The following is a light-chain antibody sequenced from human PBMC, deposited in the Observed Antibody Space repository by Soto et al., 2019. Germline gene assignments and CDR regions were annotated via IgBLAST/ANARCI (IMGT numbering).Light chain of an antibody. CDR2: AAS. J-gene: IGKJ4*01. CDR3: QQRSGWPLT. V-gene: IGKV3-11*01. Sequence: DIVLTQSPATLSLSPGDRATLSCKASQNISNHLAWYLQKPGQPPRLLIFAASNRATGIPARFSGSGSGTDFTLTISSLEPDDSGLYYCQQRSGWPLTFGGGARVEVK. CDR1: QNISNH.